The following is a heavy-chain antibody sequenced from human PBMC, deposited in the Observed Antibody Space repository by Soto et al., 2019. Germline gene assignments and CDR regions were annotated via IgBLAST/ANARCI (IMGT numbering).Heavy chain of an antibody. V-gene: IGHV4-39*01. J-gene: IGHJ6*03. CDR3: ARLDYSGLGSEYFYYMAV. Sequence: QVQLQESGPGLVKPSETLSLTCIVSGGSVRSSRYYWGWIRQPPGKGLECIGTIYFSGKSYYNPYLKRRVTMSVDTSRNQFSLEVNSVAATDTATYYSARLDYSGLGSEYFYYMAVWGKGTTVTVSS. CDR2: IYFSGKS. CDR1: GGSVRSSRYY. D-gene: IGHD4-4*01.